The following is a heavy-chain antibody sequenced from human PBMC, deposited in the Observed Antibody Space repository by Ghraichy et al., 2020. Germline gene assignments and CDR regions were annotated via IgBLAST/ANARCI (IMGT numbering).Heavy chain of an antibody. J-gene: IGHJ4*02. CDR3: ARDRGSGWYSVDY. CDR2: MYYSGST. CDR1: GGSISSSY. V-gene: IGHV4-59*01. Sequence: SETLSLTCTVSGGSISSSYWSWIRQPPGKGLEWIGYMYYSGSTNYNPSLKSRVTISGDTSKNQISLKVSSVTAADTAVYYCARDRGSGWYSVDYWGQGTLVTVAS. D-gene: IGHD6-19*01.